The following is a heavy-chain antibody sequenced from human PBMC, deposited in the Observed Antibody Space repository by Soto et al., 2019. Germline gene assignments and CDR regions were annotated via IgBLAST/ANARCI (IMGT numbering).Heavy chain of an antibody. J-gene: IGHJ6*02. D-gene: IGHD2-8*01. CDR3: SRGEKLCTNGVCYGFVVGYYYYYGMDV. V-gene: IGHV4-34*01. CDR2: INHSGST. Sequence: PSETLSLTCAVYGGSFSGYYWSWIRQPPGKGLEWIGEINHSGSTNYNPSLKSRVTISVDTSKNQFSLKLSSVTAADTAVFYCSRGEKLCTNGVCYGFVVGYYYYYGMDVWGQGTTVTVSS. CDR1: GGSFSGYY.